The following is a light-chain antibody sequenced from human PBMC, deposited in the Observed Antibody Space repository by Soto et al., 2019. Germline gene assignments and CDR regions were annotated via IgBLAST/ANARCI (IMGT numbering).Light chain of an antibody. CDR3: STYTSFTIL. J-gene: IGLJ2*01. CDR1: SSDVGTYSY. V-gene: IGLV2-14*01. Sequence: QSALTQPASVSGSPGQSITISCTGTSSDVGTYSYVSWFQQYPGKAPKVMIYDVSKRPSGVSHRFSGSKSGNTAFLTISGLQAEDEDDYYCSTYTSFTILLGGGTKLTVL. CDR2: DVS.